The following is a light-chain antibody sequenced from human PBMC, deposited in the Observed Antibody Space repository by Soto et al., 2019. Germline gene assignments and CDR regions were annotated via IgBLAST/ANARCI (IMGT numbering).Light chain of an antibody. J-gene: IGKJ4*01. CDR1: QSISSS. CDR2: DAS. Sequence: DIQMTQSPSSLSSSVGDKVTITCRASQSISSSLNWYQQKPGKAPKLLIYDASNLETGVPSRFSGSGSGTDFTFTISSLQPEDIATYYCQQYDNLPLTFGGGTKVDIK. CDR3: QQYDNLPLT. V-gene: IGKV1-33*01.